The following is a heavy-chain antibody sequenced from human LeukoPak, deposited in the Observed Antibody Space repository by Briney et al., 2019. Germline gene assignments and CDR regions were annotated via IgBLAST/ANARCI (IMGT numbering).Heavy chain of an antibody. J-gene: IGHJ4*02. V-gene: IGHV4-34*01. CDR1: GGSFSGYY. D-gene: IGHD3-16*01. CDR3: ARDKPSMGSDY. CDR2: INHSGST. Sequence: PSETLSLTCAVYGGSFSGYYWSWIRQPPGKGLEWIGEINHSGSTNYNPSLKSRVTISVDTSKNQFSLKLSSVTAADTAVYYCARDKPSMGSDYWGQGTLVTVSS.